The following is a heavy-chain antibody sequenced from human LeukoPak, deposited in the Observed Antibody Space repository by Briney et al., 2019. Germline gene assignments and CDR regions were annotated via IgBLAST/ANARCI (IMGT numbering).Heavy chain of an antibody. Sequence: QPGGSLRLSCVGSGFTFSAYGMQWVRQAPGKGLEWVSGTSRSSGAHYTDSVKGRFTISRDNSKDTLYLQMDSLRAEDTAVYYCAQGGYFAFDMWGQGTMVTVSS. CDR1: GFTFSAYG. J-gene: IGHJ3*02. CDR3: AQGGYFAFDM. V-gene: IGHV3-23*01. D-gene: IGHD2-2*03. CDR2: TSRSSGA.